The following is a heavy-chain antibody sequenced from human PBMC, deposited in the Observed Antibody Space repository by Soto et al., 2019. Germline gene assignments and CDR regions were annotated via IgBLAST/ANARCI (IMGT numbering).Heavy chain of an antibody. Sequence: PSETLSLTCTVSGGSISSYYWSWIRQPPGKGLEWIGYIYYSGSTNYNPSLKSRVTISVDTSKNQFSLKLSSVTAADTAVYYCARGIRAEFDYWGQGTLVTV. CDR2: IYYSGST. D-gene: IGHD3-16*01. V-gene: IGHV4-59*01. J-gene: IGHJ4*02. CDR3: ARGIRAEFDY. CDR1: GGSISSYY.